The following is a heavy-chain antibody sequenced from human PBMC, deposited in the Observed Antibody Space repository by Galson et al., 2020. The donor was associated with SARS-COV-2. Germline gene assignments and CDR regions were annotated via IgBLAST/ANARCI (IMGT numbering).Heavy chain of an antibody. V-gene: IGHV6-1*01. CDR2: TYYRSKRYN. CDR1: GDSVSSDSAA. D-gene: IGHD7-27*01. Sequence: SETLSLTCAISGDSVSSDSAAWNWIRQSPSRGLEWLGRTYYRSKRYNDYAVSVKSRIIINPDTAKNQFSLQLNSVTPEDSAVYYCARANANNFDFWGQGTLVTVSS. CDR3: ARANANNFDF. J-gene: IGHJ4*02.